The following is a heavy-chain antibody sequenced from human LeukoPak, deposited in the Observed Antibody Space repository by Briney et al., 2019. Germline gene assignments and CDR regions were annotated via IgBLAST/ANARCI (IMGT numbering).Heavy chain of an antibody. CDR2: ISSSSSYI. Sequence: KPGGSLRLSCAASGFTFSSYSMNWVRQAPGKGLEWVSSISSSSSYIYYADSVKGRFTISRDNAENSLYLQMNSLRAEDTAVYYCARETPKYASGSHDAFDIWGQGTMVTVSS. V-gene: IGHV3-21*01. CDR3: ARETPKYASGSHDAFDI. D-gene: IGHD3-10*01. J-gene: IGHJ3*02. CDR1: GFTFSSYS.